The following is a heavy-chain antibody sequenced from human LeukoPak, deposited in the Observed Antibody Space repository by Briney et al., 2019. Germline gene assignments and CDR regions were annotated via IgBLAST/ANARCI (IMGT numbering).Heavy chain of an antibody. CDR2: INAGNGNT. J-gene: IGHJ5*02. CDR3: ARDGVLWFGELLSYNWFDP. CDR1: GYTFTSYA. Sequence: ASVKVSCKASGYTFTSYAMHWVRQAPGQRLEWMGWINAGNGNTKYSQKFQGRVTITRDTSASTAYMELGSLRSEDTAVYYCARDGVLWFGELLSYNWFDPWGQGTLVTVSS. V-gene: IGHV1-3*01. D-gene: IGHD3-10*01.